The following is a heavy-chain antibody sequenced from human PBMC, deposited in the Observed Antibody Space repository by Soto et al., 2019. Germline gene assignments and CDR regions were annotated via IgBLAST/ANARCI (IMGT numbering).Heavy chain of an antibody. CDR1: GDSVSSGAYY. J-gene: IGHJ5*02. V-gene: IGHV4-61*08. D-gene: IGHD6-13*01. CDR3: ARANIAAAGTMFDH. CDR2: IYYNAIT. Sequence: QVKLQESGPGLVKPSETLSLTCTVSGDSVSSGAYYWSWVRQPPGKGLEWIGYIYYNAITNYNPSLKSRVTILVDTSKSEISLTLNSVTAADTAVYYCARANIAAAGTMFDHWGQGVLVTVSA.